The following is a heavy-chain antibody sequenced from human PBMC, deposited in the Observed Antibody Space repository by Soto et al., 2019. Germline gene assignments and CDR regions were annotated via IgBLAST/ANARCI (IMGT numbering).Heavy chain of an antibody. Sequence: QVTLKESGPALVKPTETLTLTCTVSGFSLSNPMVGVSWIRQPPGKALEWLAHIFSNGEKSYSTSLKTRLTISMDTSKSQVVLTMTNMDPVDTATYYCARISRYNFDNDSWGQGTLVTVSS. CDR3: ARISRYNFDNDS. V-gene: IGHV2-26*01. J-gene: IGHJ4*02. D-gene: IGHD1-1*01. CDR2: IFSNGEK. CDR1: GFSLSNPMVG.